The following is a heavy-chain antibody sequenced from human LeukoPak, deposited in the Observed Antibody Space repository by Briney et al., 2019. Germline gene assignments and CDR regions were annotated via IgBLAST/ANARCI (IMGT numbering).Heavy chain of an antibody. CDR1: GGSISSGGYS. CDR3: ARKDSRSWNFDY. J-gene: IGHJ4*02. D-gene: IGHD6-13*01. V-gene: IGHV4-61*08. CDR2: IYYSGST. Sequence: SETLSLTCAVSGGSISSGGYSWSWIRQPPGKGLEWIGYIYYSGSTTYNPSLKSRVTISSDTSKNQFSLKLSSVTAADTAVYYCARKDSRSWNFDYWDQGTLVTVSS.